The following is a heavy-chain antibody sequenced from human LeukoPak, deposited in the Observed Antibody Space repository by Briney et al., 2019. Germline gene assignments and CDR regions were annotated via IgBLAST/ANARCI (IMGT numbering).Heavy chain of an antibody. Sequence: ASVKVSCKASGGTFSSYAISWVRQAPGQGLEWMGGIIPIFGTANYAQKFQGRVTITTDESTSTAYMELSSLRSEDTAVYYCARAAGYCSSTSCFARGDYWGQGTLVTVSS. D-gene: IGHD2-2*01. J-gene: IGHJ4*02. V-gene: IGHV1-69*05. CDR1: GGTFSSYA. CDR3: ARAAGYCSSTSCFARGDY. CDR2: IIPIFGTA.